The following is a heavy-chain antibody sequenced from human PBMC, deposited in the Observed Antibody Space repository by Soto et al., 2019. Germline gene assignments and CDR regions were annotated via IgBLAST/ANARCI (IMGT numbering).Heavy chain of an antibody. V-gene: IGHV3-23*01. CDR2: ISGSGDYT. Sequence: GGSLRLSCAASGFTFDSYAMNWVRQAPGKGLEWVSTISGSGDYTYYTDSVKGRFTISRDNSKNMMYLQMNSLRAEDTAVYYCAKNRGLQYYFDYWGQETLVTVSS. CDR1: GFTFDSYA. CDR3: AKNRGLQYYFDY. J-gene: IGHJ4*02.